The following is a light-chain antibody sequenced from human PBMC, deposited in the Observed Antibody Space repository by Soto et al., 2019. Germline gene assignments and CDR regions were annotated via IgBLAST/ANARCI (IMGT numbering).Light chain of an antibody. J-gene: IGLJ1*01. V-gene: IGLV2-14*01. Sequence: QSALTQPASVSGSPGQSITISCTGTSSDVGGYNYVSWYQQHPGKAPKIMIYDVSNRPSGVSNRFSGSKSGNTASLTISGLQAEDEADYYCSSYTSSSTGVVGTGTKVTVL. CDR3: SSYTSSSTGV. CDR1: SSDVGGYNY. CDR2: DVS.